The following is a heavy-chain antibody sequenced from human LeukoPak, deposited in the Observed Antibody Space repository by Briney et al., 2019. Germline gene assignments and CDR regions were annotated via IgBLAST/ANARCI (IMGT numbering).Heavy chain of an antibody. CDR1: GFTFSSAW. CDR2: IKSKTDGGTI. Sequence: GGSLRLSCAASGFTFSSAWMSWVRQAPGKGLEWVGRIKSKTDGGTIDYAAPLKGRFTISRDDSKNTVYLQMNCLKTEDTAVYYCTPNIGMTTVTKGFDWGQGTLVTVSS. J-gene: IGHJ4*02. V-gene: IGHV3-15*01. CDR3: TPNIGMTTVTKGFD. D-gene: IGHD4-17*01.